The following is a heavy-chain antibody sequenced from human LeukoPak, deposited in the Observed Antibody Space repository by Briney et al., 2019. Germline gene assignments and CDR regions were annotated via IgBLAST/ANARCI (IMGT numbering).Heavy chain of an antibody. CDR1: GFSLKDYG. V-gene: IGHV3-30*02. J-gene: IGHJ4*02. Sequence: GGSLRLSCVASGFSLKDYGMHWVRQAPGKGLEWVALIRFDATIKDYTDSVKGRFTISRDNSKNTVHLELNSLRAEDTAVYYCVKDWGTTFGVVRDSWGQGTLVTVSS. CDR3: VKDWGTTFGVVRDS. D-gene: IGHD3-3*01. CDR2: IRFDATIK.